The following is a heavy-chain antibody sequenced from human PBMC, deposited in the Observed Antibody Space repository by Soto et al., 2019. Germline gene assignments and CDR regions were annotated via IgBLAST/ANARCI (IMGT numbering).Heavy chain of an antibody. CDR1: GYTFTSYD. V-gene: IGHV1-8*01. CDR3: ASTHYDFWSGSPNDY. J-gene: IGHJ4*02. Sequence: ASVKVSCKASGYTFTSYDINWVRQATGQGLEWMRWMNPNSGNTGYAQKFQGRVTMTRNTSISTAYMELSSLRSEDTAVYYCASTHYDFWSGSPNDYWGQGTLVTVSS. D-gene: IGHD3-3*01. CDR2: MNPNSGNT.